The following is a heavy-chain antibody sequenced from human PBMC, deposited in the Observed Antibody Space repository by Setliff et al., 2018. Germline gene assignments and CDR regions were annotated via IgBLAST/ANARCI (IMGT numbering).Heavy chain of an antibody. D-gene: IGHD2-15*01. Sequence: SETLSLTCTVSGGSIRSSSYYWGWIRQPPEPPGKGLEWIGSIYYSGSTIYNPSLKSRVTISVDTSKNQFSLKLTSVTAADTAVYYCARSLGWQLHPSDYWGQGTLVTVSS. CDR2: IYYSGST. V-gene: IGHV4-39*07. CDR3: ARSLGWQLHPSDY. J-gene: IGHJ4*02. CDR1: GGSIRSSSYY.